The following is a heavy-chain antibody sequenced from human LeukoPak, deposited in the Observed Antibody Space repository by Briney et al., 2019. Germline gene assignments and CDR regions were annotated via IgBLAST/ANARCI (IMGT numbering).Heavy chain of an antibody. Sequence: PGRSLRLSCAASGFTFSSYGMHWVRQAPGKGLEWVAVIWYDGSNKYYADSVKGRFTISRDNSKNTLYLQMNSLRAEDTAEYYCARDIRGLLWFGELSWSFDYWGQGTLVTVSS. J-gene: IGHJ4*02. CDR2: IWYDGSNK. V-gene: IGHV3-33*01. CDR1: GFTFSSYG. CDR3: ARDIRGLLWFGELSWSFDY. D-gene: IGHD3-10*01.